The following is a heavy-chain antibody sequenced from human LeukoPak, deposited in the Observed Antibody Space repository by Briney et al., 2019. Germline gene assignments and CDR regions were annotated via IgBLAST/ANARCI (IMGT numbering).Heavy chain of an antibody. D-gene: IGHD3-22*01. CDR3: AKVRGYYYDSSDDY. CDR2: ISGGGDNT. CDR1: GFTFSSYA. Sequence: GASLRLSCVASGFTFSSYAMTWVRQAPGKGLNWVSAISGGGDNTHYADSVKGRFTISRDNSKNTLYLQMNSLRAEDTAVYYCAKVRGYYYDSSDDYWGPGTLVTVSS. J-gene: IGHJ4*02. V-gene: IGHV3-23*01.